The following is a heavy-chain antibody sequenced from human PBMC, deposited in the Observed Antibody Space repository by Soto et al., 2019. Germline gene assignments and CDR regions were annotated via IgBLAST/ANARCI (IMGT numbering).Heavy chain of an antibody. V-gene: IGHV1-69*08. CDR1: GGTFSSYT. CDR2: IIPILGIA. CDR3: AKEEALGYCTNDVCYKDYYYNMDV. D-gene: IGHD2-8*01. Sequence: QVQLVQSGAEVKKPGSSVKVSCKASGGTFSSYTISWVRQAPGQGLEWMGRIIPILGIANYAQKFQGRVTITDDKATSIADMELSSLRSDDTAVYYSAKEEALGYCTNDVCYKDYYYNMDVWGKGTTVTFSS. J-gene: IGHJ6*03.